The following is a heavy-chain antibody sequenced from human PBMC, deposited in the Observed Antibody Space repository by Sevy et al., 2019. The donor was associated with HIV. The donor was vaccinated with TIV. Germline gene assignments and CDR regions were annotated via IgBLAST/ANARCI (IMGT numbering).Heavy chain of an antibody. V-gene: IGHV3-33*01. CDR2: IWFDGSNK. CDR1: GLTFSTYG. Sequence: GGSLRLSCAASGLTFSTYGFHWVRQAPGKGLEWVALIWFDGSNKYYADSVKGRFTISRDNSKNTLYLQMNSLRAEDTAVYYCARDRTRPYYFDYWGHGTLVTVSS. CDR3: ARDRTRPYYFDY. D-gene: IGHD6-6*01. J-gene: IGHJ4*01.